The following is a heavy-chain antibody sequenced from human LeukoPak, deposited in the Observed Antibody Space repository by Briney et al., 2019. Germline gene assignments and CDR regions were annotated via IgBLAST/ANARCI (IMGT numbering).Heavy chain of an antibody. D-gene: IGHD6-19*01. CDR2: IYYSGST. Sequence: SETLSLTCTVSGGPISSSSYYWGWLRQPPGKGLEWIGSIYYSGSTYYNPSLKSRVTISVDTSKNQFSLKLSSVAAADTAVYYCARHKSSGWVDYWGQGTLVTVSS. CDR1: GGPISSSSYY. J-gene: IGHJ4*02. CDR3: ARHKSSGWVDY. V-gene: IGHV4-39*01.